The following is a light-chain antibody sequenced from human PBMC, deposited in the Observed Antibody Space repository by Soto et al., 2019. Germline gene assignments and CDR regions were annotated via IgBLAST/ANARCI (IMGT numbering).Light chain of an antibody. V-gene: IGKV3-11*01. Sequence: EIVSTQSPATLSLSPGERATLSCRASQSVSSHLAWYQQKPGQAPRLLIYDASKRATGIPARFSGSGSGTDFTLTISSLEPEDSAVYYCQQRSNWPHTFGQGTKLEIK. CDR2: DAS. J-gene: IGKJ2*01. CDR1: QSVSSH. CDR3: QQRSNWPHT.